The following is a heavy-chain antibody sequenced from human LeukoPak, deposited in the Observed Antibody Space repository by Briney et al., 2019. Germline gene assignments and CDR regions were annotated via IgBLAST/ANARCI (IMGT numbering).Heavy chain of an antibody. J-gene: IGHJ4*02. CDR3: ARYRQRGFDY. Sequence: SETLSLTCTVSGASISSYYWSWIRQPPGKGLEWMGHISNSGSTNYNPSLNSRVTISVVTSKNQLSLKLSSVTAADTAVHYCARYRQRGFDYWGQGTLVTVSS. D-gene: IGHD3-16*02. CDR1: GASISSYY. V-gene: IGHV4-59*08. CDR2: ISNSGST.